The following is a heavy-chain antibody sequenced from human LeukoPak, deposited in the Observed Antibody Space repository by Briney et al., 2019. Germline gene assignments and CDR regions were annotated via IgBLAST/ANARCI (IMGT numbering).Heavy chain of an antibody. J-gene: IGHJ4*02. CDR2: IYYSGST. Sequence: PGGSLRLSCAASGFTFSSYGMHWIRQPPGKGLEWIGSIYYSGSTYYNPSLKSRVTISVDTSKNQFSLKLSSVTAADTAVYYCARVPARPNYFDYWGQGTLVTVSS. D-gene: IGHD6-6*01. CDR3: ARVPARPNYFDY. CDR1: GFTFSSYG. V-gene: IGHV4-39*07.